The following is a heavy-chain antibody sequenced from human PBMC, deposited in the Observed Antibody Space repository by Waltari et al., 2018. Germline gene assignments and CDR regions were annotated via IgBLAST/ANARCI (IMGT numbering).Heavy chain of an antibody. CDR3: ASPIWGPYDFWSGLDAFDS. CDR1: GYTFTGYY. V-gene: IGHV1-2*06. J-gene: IGHJ3*02. CDR2: INPNSGGT. D-gene: IGHD3-3*01. Sequence: QVQLVQSGAEVKQPGASVKVSCKASGYTFTGYYMHWVRQAPGQGLEWMGRINPNSGGTNYAQKFQGRVTMTRDTSISTAYMELSRLRSDDTAVYYCASPIWGPYDFWSGLDAFDSWGQGTMVTVSS.